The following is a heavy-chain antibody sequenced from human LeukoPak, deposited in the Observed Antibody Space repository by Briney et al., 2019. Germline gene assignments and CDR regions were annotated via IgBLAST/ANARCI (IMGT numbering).Heavy chain of an antibody. Sequence: TSETLSLTCAAYGGSFSGYYWSWIRQPPGKGLEWIGEINHSGSTNYNPSLKSRVTISVDTSKNQFSLKLSSVTAADTAVYYCARAKAVRITIFGVVKYYFDYWGQGTLVAVSS. CDR1: GGSFSGYY. CDR3: ARAKAVRITIFGVVKYYFDY. J-gene: IGHJ4*02. D-gene: IGHD3-3*01. V-gene: IGHV4-34*01. CDR2: INHSGST.